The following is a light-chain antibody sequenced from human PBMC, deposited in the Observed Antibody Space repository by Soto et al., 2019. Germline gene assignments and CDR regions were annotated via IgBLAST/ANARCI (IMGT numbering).Light chain of an antibody. CDR2: SAS. J-gene: IGKJ3*01. CDR1: QGISTF. V-gene: IGKV1-9*01. CDR3: QHLDSYPL. Sequence: DVQLTQSPSFLSASAGDRVTITCRASQGISTFLAWYQQKPGEAPKLLIYSASTLQSGVPSRFSGSGSGTDFTLTISSLQPEDFATYYCQHLDSYPLFGPGNKVDIK.